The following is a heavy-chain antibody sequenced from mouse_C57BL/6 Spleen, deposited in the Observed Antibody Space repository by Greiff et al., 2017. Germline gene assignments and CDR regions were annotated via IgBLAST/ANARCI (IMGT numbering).Heavy chain of an antibody. CDR3: ARKEGYSNIYYAMDY. V-gene: IGHV2-2*01. Sequence: VKLMESGPGLVQPSQSLSITCTVSGFSLTSYGVHWVRQSPGKGLEWLGVIWSGGSTDYNAAFISRLSISKDNSKSQVFFKMNSLQADDTAIYYCARKEGYSNIYYAMDYWGQGTSVTVSS. CDR2: IWSGGST. D-gene: IGHD2-5*01. CDR1: GFSLTSYG. J-gene: IGHJ4*01.